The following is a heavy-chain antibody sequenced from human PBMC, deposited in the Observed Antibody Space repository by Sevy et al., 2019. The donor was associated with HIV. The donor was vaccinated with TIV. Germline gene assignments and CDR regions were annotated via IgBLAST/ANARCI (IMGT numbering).Heavy chain of an antibody. Sequence: GGSLRLSCVASGFTLSRFDMTWVRQVPGKGLEWVSTVSSVVIPHTTQTTYYADSVKGRFTISRDNSKDSLFLQMNSLRADDTAVYFCAKGRQLVSGRFGTYFDSWGQGFLVTVSS. V-gene: IGHV3-23*01. J-gene: IGHJ4*02. CDR2: VSSVVIPHTTQTT. D-gene: IGHD6-13*01. CDR1: GFTLSRFD. CDR3: AKGRQLVSGRFGTYFDS.